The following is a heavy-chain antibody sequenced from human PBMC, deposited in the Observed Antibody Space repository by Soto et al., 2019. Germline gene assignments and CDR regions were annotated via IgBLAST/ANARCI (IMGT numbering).Heavy chain of an antibody. D-gene: IGHD2-15*01. V-gene: IGHV1-46*01. Sequence: QVQLVQSGAEVKRPGASVKVSCKASGYTFTTYYMHWVRQAPGQGLEWLGIVNPNGGSTNYAKKSQGRATMLRDTSTSTVYLDLSSLRSEDTAVYYCARAGYCSGGTCFHGNCDYWGQGTLVTVSA. J-gene: IGHJ4*02. CDR2: VNPNGGST. CDR3: ARAGYCSGGTCFHGNCDY. CDR1: GYTFTTYY.